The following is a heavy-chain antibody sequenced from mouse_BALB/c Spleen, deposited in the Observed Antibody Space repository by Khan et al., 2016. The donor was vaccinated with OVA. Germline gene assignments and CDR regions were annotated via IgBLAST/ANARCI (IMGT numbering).Heavy chain of an antibody. CDR2: IDPFYVGT. CDR3: TRWGTTGWFTY. CDR1: GYSFTNYY. Sequence: MQLEESGPELMKPGASVMISCKASGYSFTNYYIHWVKQSHGQCLEWLGYIDPFYVGTTYNKKFKGTATLTVDKSSSTAYMHLNNLTSEDSAVNYSTRWGTTGWFTYWGQGTLVTVSA. J-gene: IGHJ3*01. D-gene: IGHD1-1*01. V-gene: IGHV1S135*01.